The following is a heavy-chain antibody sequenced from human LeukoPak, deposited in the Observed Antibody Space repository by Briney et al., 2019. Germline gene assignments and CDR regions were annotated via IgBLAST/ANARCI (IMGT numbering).Heavy chain of an antibody. D-gene: IGHD3-10*01. CDR2: IYYSGST. V-gene: IGHV4-39*07. Sequence: TSETLSLTCTVSGGSISSSSYYWGWIRQPPGKGLEWIGSIYYSGSTYYNPSLKSRVTISVDTSKNQFSLKLSSVTAADTAVYYCARDGDYGSGSYGAFDIWGQGTMDTVSS. CDR1: GGSISSSSYY. J-gene: IGHJ3*02. CDR3: ARDGDYGSGSYGAFDI.